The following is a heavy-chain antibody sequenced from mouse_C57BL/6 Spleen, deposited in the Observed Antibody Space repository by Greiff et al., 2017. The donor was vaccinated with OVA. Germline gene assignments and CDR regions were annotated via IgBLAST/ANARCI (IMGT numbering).Heavy chain of an antibody. D-gene: IGHD2-3*01. J-gene: IGHJ3*01. CDR2: IDPSDSYT. CDR1: GYTFTSYW. CDR3: ALGNYDGYYWFAF. V-gene: IGHV1-50*01. Sequence: VQLQQPGAELVKPGASVKLSCKASGYTFTSYWMQWVKQRPGQGLEWIGEIDPSDSYTNYNQKFKGKATLTVDTSSSTAYMQLSSLTSEDSAVYYCALGNYDGYYWFAFWGPGTLVTVSA.